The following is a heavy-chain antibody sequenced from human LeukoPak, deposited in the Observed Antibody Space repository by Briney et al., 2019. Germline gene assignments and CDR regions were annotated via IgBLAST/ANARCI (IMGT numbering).Heavy chain of an antibody. CDR1: GYTFTSYG. J-gene: IGHJ3*02. CDR2: ISAYNGNT. V-gene: IGHV1-18*04. D-gene: IGHD2-2*01. CDR3: ARVPIVVVPAGGDDAFDI. Sequence: ASVKVSCKASGYTFTSYGISWVRQAPGQGLEWMGWISAYNGNTNYAQMLQGRVTMTTDTSTSTAYMELRSLRSDDTAVYYCARVPIVVVPAGGDDAFDIWGQGTMVTVSS.